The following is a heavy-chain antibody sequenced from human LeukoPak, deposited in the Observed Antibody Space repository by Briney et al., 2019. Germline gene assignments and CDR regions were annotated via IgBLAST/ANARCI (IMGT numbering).Heavy chain of an antibody. CDR3: ARVEESSGYYQTDAFDI. CDR2: INSDGSST. Sequence: PGGSLRLSCAASGXTFSSYWMHWVRQAPGKGLVWVSRINSDGSSTSYADSVKGRFTISRDNAKNTLYLQMNSLRAEDTAVYYCARVEESSGYYQTDAFDIWGQGTMVTVSS. CDR1: GXTFSSYW. J-gene: IGHJ3*02. D-gene: IGHD3-22*01. V-gene: IGHV3-74*01.